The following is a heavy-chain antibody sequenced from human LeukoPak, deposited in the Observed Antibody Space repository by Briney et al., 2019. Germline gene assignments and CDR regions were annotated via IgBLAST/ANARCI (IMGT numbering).Heavy chain of an antibody. CDR1: GFTLSSYA. CDR3: AKQGVDPYNWFDP. J-gene: IGHJ5*02. CDR2: IRGSGGGI. V-gene: IGHV3-23*01. Sequence: PGGSLRLSXAASGFTLSSYAMSWVRQAPGKGLEWVSGIRGSGGGIYYADSVKGRFTISRDNSKNTLYLQMNSLRAEDTALYYCAKQGVDPYNWFDPWGPGTLVTVSS. D-gene: IGHD3-10*01.